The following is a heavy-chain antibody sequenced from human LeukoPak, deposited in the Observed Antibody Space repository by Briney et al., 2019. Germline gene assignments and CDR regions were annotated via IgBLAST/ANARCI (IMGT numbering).Heavy chain of an antibody. CDR3: ARDLRVWGSYRYTSYFDY. D-gene: IGHD3-16*02. Sequence: ASVKVSCKASGYTFTSYGISWVRQAPGQGLEWMGWISAYNGNTNYAQKLQGRVTMTTDTSTSTAYMELRSLRSDDTAVYYCARDLRVWGSYRYTSYFDYWGQGTLVTVSS. V-gene: IGHV1-18*01. J-gene: IGHJ4*02. CDR2: ISAYNGNT. CDR1: GYTFTSYG.